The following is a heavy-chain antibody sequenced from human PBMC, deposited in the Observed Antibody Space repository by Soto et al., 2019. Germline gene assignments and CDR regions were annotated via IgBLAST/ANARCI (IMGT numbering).Heavy chain of an antibody. CDR1: GYTFTSYG. CDR2: ISAYNGNT. J-gene: IGHJ4*02. V-gene: IGHV1-18*01. D-gene: IGHD3-22*01. CDR3: ARESPRDTYYYDSSGSSDY. Sequence: ASVKVSCKASGYTFTSYGISWVRQAPGQGLEWMGWISAYNGNTNYAQKLQGRVTMTTDTSTSTAYMELRSLRSDDTAVYYCARESPRDTYYYDSSGSSDYRGQGTLVTVSS.